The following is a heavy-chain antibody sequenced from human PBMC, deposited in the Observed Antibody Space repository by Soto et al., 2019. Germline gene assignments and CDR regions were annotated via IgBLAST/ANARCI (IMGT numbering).Heavy chain of an antibody. CDR3: ARGPLGRARWGWFDP. Sequence: ASVKVSCKASGYTFTGYYMHWVRQAPGQGLEWMGWINPSSGGTNYAQKFQGRVTMTRDTSISTAYMELSRLRSDDTAVYYCARGPLGRARWGWFDPWGQGTLVTVSS. V-gene: IGHV1-2*02. J-gene: IGHJ5*02. CDR1: GYTFTGYY. CDR2: INPSSGGT. D-gene: IGHD1-26*01.